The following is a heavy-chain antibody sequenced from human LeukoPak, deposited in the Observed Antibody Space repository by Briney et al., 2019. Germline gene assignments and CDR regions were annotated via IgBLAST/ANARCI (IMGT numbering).Heavy chain of an antibody. V-gene: IGHV3-30-3*01. CDR2: ISPDGGNK. J-gene: IGHJ4*02. D-gene: IGHD5-12*01. CDR1: GFTFSSYS. CDR3: AKDLNGYDSG. Sequence: SGGSLRPSCGASGFTFSSYSMNWVRQAPGKGLEWVVVISPDGGNKYYADSVKGRFTISRDNSKNTLSLQMNSLRAEDTAVYYCAKDLNGYDSGWGQGTLVTVSS.